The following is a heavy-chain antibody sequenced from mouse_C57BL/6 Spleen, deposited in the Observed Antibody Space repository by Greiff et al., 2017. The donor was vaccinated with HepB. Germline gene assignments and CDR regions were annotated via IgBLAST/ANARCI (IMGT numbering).Heavy chain of an antibody. Sequence: VQLQQPGAELVKPGASVKLSCKASGYTFTDYEMHWVKQTPVHGLEWIGAIDPETGGTAYNQKFKGKAILTADKSSSTAYMELRSLTSEDSAVYYCTRWRRRNYYAMDYWGQGTSVTVSS. J-gene: IGHJ4*01. CDR3: TRWRRRNYYAMDY. CDR1: GYTFTDYE. CDR2: IDPETGGT. V-gene: IGHV1-15*01.